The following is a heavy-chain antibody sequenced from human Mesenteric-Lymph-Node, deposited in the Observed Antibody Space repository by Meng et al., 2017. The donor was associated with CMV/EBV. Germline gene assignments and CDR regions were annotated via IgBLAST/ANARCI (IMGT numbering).Heavy chain of an antibody. CDR3: AKDNDYGAVGWFDP. V-gene: IGHV3-21*04. CDR1: GFTFSSYY. CDR2: ISSSSGYI. Sequence: GESLKISCAASGFTFSSYYMNWVRQAPGKGLEWVSSISSSSGYIYYADSVKGRFTISRDNAKNSLYLQMNSLRAEDTALYYCAKDNDYGAVGWFDPWGQGTLVTVSS. D-gene: IGHD4-17*01. J-gene: IGHJ5*02.